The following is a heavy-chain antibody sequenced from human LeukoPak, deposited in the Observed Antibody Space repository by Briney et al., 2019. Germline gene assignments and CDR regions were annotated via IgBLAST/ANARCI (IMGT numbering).Heavy chain of an antibody. D-gene: IGHD1-20*01. V-gene: IGHV4-59*01. Sequence: SETLSLTCTVSGDSISTYYWSWIRQPPGKGLEWIGYIYYRVTSDYNPSLKSRVTMSVDMSTRQISLKLSSVTAADTAVYYCARADNWEGPKGDWGQGTMVIVSS. J-gene: IGHJ3*01. CDR1: GDSISTYY. CDR2: IYYRVTS. CDR3: ARADNWEGPKGD.